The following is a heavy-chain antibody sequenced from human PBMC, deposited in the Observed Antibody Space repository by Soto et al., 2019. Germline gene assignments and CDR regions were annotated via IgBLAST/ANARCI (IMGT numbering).Heavy chain of an antibody. J-gene: IGHJ4*02. CDR1: GGSISSYY. CDR2: IYYSGST. D-gene: IGHD3-10*01. V-gene: IGHV4-59*08. CDR3: ARRGSDYVEY. Sequence: PSETLSLTCTVSGGSISSYYWSWIRQPPGKGLEWIGYIYYSGSTNYNPSLKSRVTISVDTSKNQFSLKLSSVTAADTAVYYCARRGSDYVEYWGQGTLVTVSS.